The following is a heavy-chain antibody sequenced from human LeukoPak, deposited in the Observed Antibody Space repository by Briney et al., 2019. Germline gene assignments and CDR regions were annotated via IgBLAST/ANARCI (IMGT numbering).Heavy chain of an antibody. D-gene: IGHD1-1*01. CDR3: AKEYRNYYYTDD. J-gene: IGHJ6*03. Sequence: GGSMRLSCAASGFIVSSNYMSWVRQAPGKGQGWVSVIYSGGSTYYADSVKGRFTISRDNSKNALYLQMNSLRAENTAVYYCAKEYRNYYYTDDCGSRTTVTVSS. CDR2: IYSGGST. CDR1: GFIVSSNY. V-gene: IGHV3-53*05.